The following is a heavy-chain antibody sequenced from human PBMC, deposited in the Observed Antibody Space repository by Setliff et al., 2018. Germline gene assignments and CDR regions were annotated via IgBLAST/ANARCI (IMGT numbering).Heavy chain of an antibody. V-gene: IGHV1-69*13. Sequence: ASVKVSCKASGGTFSSYAISWVRQAPGQGLEWMGGIIPMFGTANYAQKFQGRVTITADESTSTAYMELSSLRSEDTAVYYCATAADFNYYDSSDSGTHYYYYYMDVWGKGTTVTVSS. J-gene: IGHJ6*03. D-gene: IGHD3-22*01. CDR2: IIPMFGTA. CDR3: ATAADFNYYDSSDSGTHYYYYYMDV. CDR1: GGTFSSYA.